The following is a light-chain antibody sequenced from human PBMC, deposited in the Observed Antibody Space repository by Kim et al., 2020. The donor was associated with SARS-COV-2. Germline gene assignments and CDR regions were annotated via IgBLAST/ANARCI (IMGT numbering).Light chain of an antibody. Sequence: SPGERATPSCRASQSVSSSDLAWYQQKPGQAPRLLIYGASSRATGIPDRFSGSGSGTDFTLTIRRLEPEDFAVYYCHQYGTSLLTFGGGTKVDIK. CDR1: QSVSSSD. CDR3: HQYGTSLLT. CDR2: GAS. J-gene: IGKJ4*01. V-gene: IGKV3-20*01.